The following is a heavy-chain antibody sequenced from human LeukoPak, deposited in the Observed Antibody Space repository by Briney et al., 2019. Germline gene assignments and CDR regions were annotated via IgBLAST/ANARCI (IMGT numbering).Heavy chain of an antibody. D-gene: IGHD5-12*01. CDR2: IYPGDSAT. CDR1: GYSFTSYW. CDR3: ARHGSGSHRYDYGVVWFAP. J-gene: IGHJ5*02. V-gene: IGHV5-51*01. Sequence: GESLKISCKGSGYSFTSYWSGWVRQIPGKGLKWMEIIYPGDSATRTSSYFQGQVPISAATSITTAYLQWTSRKASATAMYSFARHGSGSHRYDYGVVWFAPWGEGTLVTVSS.